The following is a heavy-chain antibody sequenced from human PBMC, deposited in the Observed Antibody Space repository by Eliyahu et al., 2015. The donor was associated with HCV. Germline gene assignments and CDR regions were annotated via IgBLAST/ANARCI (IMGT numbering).Heavy chain of an antibody. D-gene: IGHD1-26*01. CDR1: GGSISSSSYY. J-gene: IGHJ4*02. CDR2: IYYSGST. Sequence: QLQLQESGPGLVKPSETLSLTCTVSGGSISSSSYYWGWIRQPPGKGLEWIGSIYYSGSTYHHPSLKSRVTISVDTSKNQFSLKLSSVTAADTAVYYCARQAGISGSYSTNFDYWGQGTLVTVSS. V-gene: IGHV4-39*01. CDR3: ARQAGISGSYSTNFDY.